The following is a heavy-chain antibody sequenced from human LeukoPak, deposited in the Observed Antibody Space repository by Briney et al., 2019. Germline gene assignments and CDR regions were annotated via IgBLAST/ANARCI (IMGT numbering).Heavy chain of an antibody. D-gene: IGHD3-3*01. J-gene: IGHJ4*02. CDR2: ISGSGGST. V-gene: IGHV3-23*01. CDR1: GFTFSSYG. CDR3: AKDTYYDFWSGYSNPDY. Sequence: GGSLRLSCAASGFTFSSYGMSWVRQAPGKGLEWVSAISGSGGSTYYADSVKGRFTISRDNSKNTLYLQMNSLRAEDTAVYYCAKDTYYDFWSGYSNPDYWGQGTLVTVSS.